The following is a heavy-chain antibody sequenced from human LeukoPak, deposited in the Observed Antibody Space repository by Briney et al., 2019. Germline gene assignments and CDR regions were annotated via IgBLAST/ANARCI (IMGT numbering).Heavy chain of an antibody. J-gene: IGHJ6*04. CDR2: ISSSSSYT. Sequence: PGGSLRLSCAASGFTFSDYYMSWIRQAPGKGLEWGSYISSSSSYTNYADSVKGRFTISRDSAKNSLYLQMNSLRAEDTAVYYCARARIGWYYYYYGMDVWGKGTTVTVSS. V-gene: IGHV3-11*06. D-gene: IGHD6-19*01. CDR3: ARARIGWYYYYYGMDV. CDR1: GFTFSDYY.